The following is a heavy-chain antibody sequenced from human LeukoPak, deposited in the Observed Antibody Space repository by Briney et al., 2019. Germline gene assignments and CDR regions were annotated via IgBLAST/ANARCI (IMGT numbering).Heavy chain of an antibody. V-gene: IGHV3-21*01. D-gene: IGHD2-2*01. CDR2: ISSDGGYT. J-gene: IGHJ4*02. CDR1: GFIFSTYS. CDR3: ARGNAPLPFDY. Sequence: GGSLRLSCAESGFIFSTYSMHWVRQAPGKGLEWVSSISSDGGYTYYADSVKGRFTISRDNAKDSLYLQMNSLRAEDTAVYYCARGNAPLPFDYWGQGTLVTVSS.